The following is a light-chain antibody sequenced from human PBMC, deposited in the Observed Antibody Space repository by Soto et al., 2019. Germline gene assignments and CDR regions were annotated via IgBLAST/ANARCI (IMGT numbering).Light chain of an antibody. J-gene: IGLJ2*01. Sequence: QSVLTQPPSVSVAPGQRVTISCTGSSSNIGAGYDVHWYQQLPGTAPKLLIYGNSNRPSGVPDRFSGSKSGTSASLAITGLQAEDEADYYSHSYDSSRSSQVVFGGGTKLTVL. CDR2: GNS. V-gene: IGLV1-40*01. CDR1: SSNIGAGYD. CDR3: HSYDSSRSSQVV.